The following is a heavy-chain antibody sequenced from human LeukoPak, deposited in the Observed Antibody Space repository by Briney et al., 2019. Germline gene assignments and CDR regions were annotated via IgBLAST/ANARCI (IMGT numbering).Heavy chain of an antibody. CDR3: AMAPRTVPAAIFEWFDP. CDR2: VIPIFGTA. V-gene: IGHV1-69*05. Sequence: SVKVSCKASGGTFSSYAISWVRQAPGQGLEWMGGVIPIFGTANYAQKFQGRVTITTDESTSTAYMELSSLRSEDTAVYYCAMAPRTVPAAIFEWFDPWGQGTLVTVSS. CDR1: GGTFSSYA. J-gene: IGHJ5*02. D-gene: IGHD2-2*02.